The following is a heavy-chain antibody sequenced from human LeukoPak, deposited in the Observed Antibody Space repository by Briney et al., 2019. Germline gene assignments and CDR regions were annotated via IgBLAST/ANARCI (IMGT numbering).Heavy chain of an antibody. CDR3: ARSNDILTGYYFPYYYYGMDV. J-gene: IGHJ6*02. D-gene: IGHD3-9*01. Sequence: SVKVSCKASGGTFSSYAISWVRQAPGQGLEWMGGIIPIFGTANYAQKFQGRVTITADESTSTAYMELSSLRSEDTAVYYCARSNDILTGYYFPYYYYGMDVWGQGTTVTVSS. CDR1: GGTFSSYA. CDR2: IIPIFGTA. V-gene: IGHV1-69*01.